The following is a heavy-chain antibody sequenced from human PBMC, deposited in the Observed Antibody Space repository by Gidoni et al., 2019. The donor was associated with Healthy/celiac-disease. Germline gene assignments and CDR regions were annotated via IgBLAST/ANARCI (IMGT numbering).Heavy chain of an antibody. CDR1: GYTFTSYA. CDR3: ARSITMIVVEEGAFDI. V-gene: IGHV1-3*01. CDR2: INAGNGNT. Sequence: QVQLVQSGAEVKKPGASVKVSCKASGYTFTSYAMHWVRQAPGQRLEWMGWINAGNGNTKYSQKFQGRVTITRDTSASTAYMELSSLRSEDTAVYYCARSITMIVVEEGAFDIWGQGTMVTVSS. J-gene: IGHJ3*02. D-gene: IGHD3-22*01.